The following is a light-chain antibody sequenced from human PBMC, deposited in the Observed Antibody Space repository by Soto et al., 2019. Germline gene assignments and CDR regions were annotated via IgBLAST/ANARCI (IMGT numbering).Light chain of an antibody. CDR3: SSKTSSSFYV. Sequence: QSALTQPASVSGSPGQSITISCTGTSSDVGGYNYVSWYQQHPGKAPKVMIYEVNNRPSGVSNRFSGSKSGNTASLTISGPQAEDQADYYCSSKTSSSFYVFGTGTQLTVL. CDR2: EVN. CDR1: SSDVGGYNY. V-gene: IGLV2-14*01. J-gene: IGLJ1*01.